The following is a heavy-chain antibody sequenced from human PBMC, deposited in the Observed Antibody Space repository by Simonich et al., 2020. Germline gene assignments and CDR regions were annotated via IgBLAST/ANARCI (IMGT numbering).Heavy chain of an antibody. CDR1: GFTFGSYW. CDR2: KKQDGSEK. J-gene: IGHJ6*03. CDR3: ARDGLGTAYYYYMDV. D-gene: IGHD7-27*01. Sequence: EVQLVESGGGLVQPGGSLRLSCAASGFTFGSYWMSWVRQAPGKGLEGVANKKQDGSEKYYVDSVKGRFTISRDNAKNSLYLQMNSMRAEDTAVYYCARDGLGTAYYYYMDVWGKGTTVTVSS. V-gene: IGHV3-7*01.